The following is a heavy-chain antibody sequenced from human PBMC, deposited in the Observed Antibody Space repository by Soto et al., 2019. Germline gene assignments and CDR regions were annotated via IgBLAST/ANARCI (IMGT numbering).Heavy chain of an antibody. Sequence: SETLSLTCVVSGGSVTSGGHSWSWILQPPWKGLEWLGSIYQAKSAYAAPVKGRFLLSRDDSKNTIYLEMSSLRTEDTAVYFCTTETPYHDSTSYYSPFDNWGQGTLVTAPQ. CDR2: IYQAKS. V-gene: IGHV4-30-2*01. CDR1: GGSVTSGGHS. D-gene: IGHD3-22*01. CDR3: TTETPYHDSTSYYSPFDN. J-gene: IGHJ4*02.